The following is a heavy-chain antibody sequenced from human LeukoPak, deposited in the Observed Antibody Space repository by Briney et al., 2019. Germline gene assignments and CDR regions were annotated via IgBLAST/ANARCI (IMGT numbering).Heavy chain of an antibody. CDR1: GFSFSDFY. Sequence: GGSLRLSCAASGFSFSDFYMSWIRQAPGMGLEWISYIGTRSNPIYYADSVKGRFTISRDDAKNSLYLQMNSLRDEDTAVYFCAREARGSGRDFDYWGQGILVTVSA. CDR3: AREARGSGRDFDY. J-gene: IGHJ4*02. CDR2: IGTRSNPI. D-gene: IGHD1-26*01. V-gene: IGHV3-11*01.